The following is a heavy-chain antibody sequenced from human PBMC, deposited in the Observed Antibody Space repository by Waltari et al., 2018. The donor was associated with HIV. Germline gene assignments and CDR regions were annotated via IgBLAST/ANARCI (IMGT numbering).Heavy chain of an antibody. CDR3: AKDSMGAIDVEDYFDF. Sequence: EVQLLESGGGLVKPGGSLRLSCAPSGFTFSYSTLDWVRQAPGKGLEWVSTIRSIGDTTYYADSVKGRFTTTRANSKDTLYLQMNSLRAEDTAVYYCAKDSMGAIDVEDYFDFWGQGTLVTVSS. D-gene: IGHD1-26*01. CDR1: GFTFSYST. CDR2: IRSIGDTT. V-gene: IGHV3-23*01. J-gene: IGHJ4*02.